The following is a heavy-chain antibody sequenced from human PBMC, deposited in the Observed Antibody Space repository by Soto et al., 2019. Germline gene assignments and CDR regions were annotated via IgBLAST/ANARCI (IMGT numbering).Heavy chain of an antibody. Sequence: SETLSLTCAVYGGSFSCYYWSWIRQPPGKGLEWIGEINHSGSTNYNPSLKSRVTISVDTSKNQFSLKLSSVTAADTAVYYCARISSGYYYPFDYWGQGTLVTVS. J-gene: IGHJ4*02. CDR1: GGSFSCYY. V-gene: IGHV4-34*01. CDR2: INHSGST. CDR3: ARISSGYYYPFDY. D-gene: IGHD3-22*01.